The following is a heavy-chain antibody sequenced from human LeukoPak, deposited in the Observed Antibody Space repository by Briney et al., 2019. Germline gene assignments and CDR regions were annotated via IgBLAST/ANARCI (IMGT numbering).Heavy chain of an antibody. V-gene: IGHV5-10-1*01. CDR1: GYSFPSYW. CDR3: VRQPPGVYDTTQNWFDP. D-gene: IGHD3-22*01. CDR2: IAPSDSYT. Sequence: GESLQISCQVSGYSFPSYWTTWVRQVPGKGLEWMGRIAPSDSYTNYNPSFEGHVTMSVEKSITTVYLQWSSLKASDTAMYYCVRQPPGVYDTTQNWFDPWGQGTLVTVSS. J-gene: IGHJ5*02.